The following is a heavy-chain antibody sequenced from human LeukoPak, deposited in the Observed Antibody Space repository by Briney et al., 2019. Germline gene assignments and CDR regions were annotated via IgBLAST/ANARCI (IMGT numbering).Heavy chain of an antibody. Sequence: GGSLRLSCAASGFTFSSYAMSWVRQAPGKGLEWVSAISGSGGSTYYADSVKGRFTISRDNSKNTLYLQMNSPRAEDTAVYYCAKTSYYDFWSGYYKGRYYFDYWGQGTLVTVSS. CDR1: GFTFSSYA. V-gene: IGHV3-23*01. CDR2: ISGSGGST. D-gene: IGHD3-3*01. J-gene: IGHJ4*02. CDR3: AKTSYYDFWSGYYKGRYYFDY.